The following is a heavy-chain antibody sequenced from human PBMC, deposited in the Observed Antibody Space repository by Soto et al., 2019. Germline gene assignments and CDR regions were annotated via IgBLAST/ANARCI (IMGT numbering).Heavy chain of an antibody. CDR1: GFTFTTYA. J-gene: IGHJ4*02. V-gene: IGHV3-23*01. D-gene: IGHD6-13*01. CDR3: ARRRIAAAGTRYYFDY. CDR2: ISGSGTTT. Sequence: EVQLLESGGGLVQPGGSLRLSCAASGFTFTTYAINWVRQAPGKGLEWVSGISGSGTTTYYADSVKGRFTVSRDNSKNTVFLQMNSLRVEDTAVYYCARRRIAAAGTRYYFDYWGQGALVTVSS.